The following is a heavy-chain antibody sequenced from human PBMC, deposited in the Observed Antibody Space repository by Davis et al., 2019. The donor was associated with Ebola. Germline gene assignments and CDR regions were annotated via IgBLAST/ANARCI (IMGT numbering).Heavy chain of an antibody. CDR3: ARVRATLDDAFDI. CDR2: IKQDGSGK. Sequence: GESLKISCAASGFTFSSYWMSWVRQAPGKGLEWVANIKQDGSGKYYVNSVKGRFTISRDNSKNTLYLQMNSLRAEDTAVYYCARVRATLDDAFDIWGQGTMVTVSS. J-gene: IGHJ3*02. D-gene: IGHD1-26*01. CDR1: GFTFSSYW. V-gene: IGHV3-7*04.